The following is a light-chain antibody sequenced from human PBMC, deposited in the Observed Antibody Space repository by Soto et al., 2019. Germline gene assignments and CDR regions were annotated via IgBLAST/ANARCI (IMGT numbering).Light chain of an antibody. Sequence: DIQMTQSPSSLSASVGDRVTITCRASQSMSSYLNWYQQKPGKAPKLLIYAASSLQSGVPSRFSGSGSGTDFTLTISSLQPEEFATYYCQQSYSTLWTFGQGTQVEIK. CDR1: QSMSSY. V-gene: IGKV1-39*01. CDR2: AAS. CDR3: QQSYSTLWT. J-gene: IGKJ1*01.